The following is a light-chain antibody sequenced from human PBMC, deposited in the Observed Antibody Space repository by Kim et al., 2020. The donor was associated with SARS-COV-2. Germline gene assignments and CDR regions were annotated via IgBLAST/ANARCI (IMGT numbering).Light chain of an antibody. V-gene: IGKV3-15*01. CDR1: QSISNK. CDR3: QQYNNWPQT. Sequence: EIVMTQSPATLSVSPGERATLSCRASQSISNKLAWYQQKPGQAPRLLIYGASTRATGIPARFSGSGSGTEFTLTISSLQSEDFAVYCCQQYNNWPQTFGQGTKLEIK. CDR2: GAS. J-gene: IGKJ2*01.